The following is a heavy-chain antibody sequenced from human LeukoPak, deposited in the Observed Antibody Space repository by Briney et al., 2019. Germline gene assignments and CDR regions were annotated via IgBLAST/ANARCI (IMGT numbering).Heavy chain of an antibody. CDR2: IYHSGST. CDR1: GGSISSGGYS. V-gene: IGHV4-30-2*01. Sequence: SQTLSLTCAVSGGSISSGGYSWSWIRQPPGKGLEWIGYIYHSGSTYYNPSLKSRVTISVDKSKNQFSLKLSSVTAADTAVYYCARVSQLLYWFDPWGQGTLVTVSS. CDR3: ARVSQLLYWFDP. D-gene: IGHD2-2*01. J-gene: IGHJ5*02.